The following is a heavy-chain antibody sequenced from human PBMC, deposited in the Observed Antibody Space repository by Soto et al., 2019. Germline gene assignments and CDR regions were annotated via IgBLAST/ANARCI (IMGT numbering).Heavy chain of an antibody. CDR2: INPSGGST. CDR3: ARVPPKGLGGWSFDY. CDR1: GYTFTSYY. V-gene: IGHV1-46*03. Sequence: ASVKVSCKASGYTFTSYYMHWVRQAPGQGLEWMGIINPSGGSTSYAQKFQGRVTMTRDTSTSTVYMELSSLRSEDTAVYYCARVPPKGLGGWSFDYWGQGTLVTVSS. J-gene: IGHJ4*02. D-gene: IGHD6-19*01.